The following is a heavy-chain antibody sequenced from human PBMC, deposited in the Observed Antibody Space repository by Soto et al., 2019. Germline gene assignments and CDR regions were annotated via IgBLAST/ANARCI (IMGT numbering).Heavy chain of an antibody. CDR3: ARDIVLVPAANPFPWFDP. Sequence: EASVKVSCKASGGTFSSYAISWVRQAPGQGLEWMGGIIPIFGTANYAQKFQGRVTITADESTSTAYMELSSLRSEDTAVYYCARDIVLVPAANPFPWFDPWGQGTLVTVSS. J-gene: IGHJ5*02. CDR2: IIPIFGTA. CDR1: GGTFSSYA. D-gene: IGHD2-2*01. V-gene: IGHV1-69*13.